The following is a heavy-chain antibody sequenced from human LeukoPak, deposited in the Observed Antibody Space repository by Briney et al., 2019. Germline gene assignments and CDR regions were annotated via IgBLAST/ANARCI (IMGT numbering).Heavy chain of an antibody. V-gene: IGHV3-11*06. Sequence: GGSLRLSCAASGFTFSDYYMSWIRQAPGKGLEWVSSISSSSSYIYFADSVKGRFTISRDNAKNSLYLQMNSLRAEDTAVYYCARDLYYDSSGYLGYWGQGTLVTVSS. J-gene: IGHJ4*02. D-gene: IGHD3-22*01. CDR1: GFTFSDYY. CDR2: ISSSSSYI. CDR3: ARDLYYDSSGYLGY.